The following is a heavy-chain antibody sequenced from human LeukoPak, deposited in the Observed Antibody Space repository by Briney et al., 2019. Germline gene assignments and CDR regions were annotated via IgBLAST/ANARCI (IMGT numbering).Heavy chain of an antibody. Sequence: GGALRLSCAASGFTFSSYAMHWVRQAPGKGLEGVAVISYDGSNKYYADSVKGRFTISRDNSKNTLYLQMNSLRAEDTAVYYCARAPQLWLLADYWGQGTLVTVSS. D-gene: IGHD5-18*01. CDR2: ISYDGSNK. CDR1: GFTFSSYA. V-gene: IGHV3-30-3*01. J-gene: IGHJ4*02. CDR3: ARAPQLWLLADY.